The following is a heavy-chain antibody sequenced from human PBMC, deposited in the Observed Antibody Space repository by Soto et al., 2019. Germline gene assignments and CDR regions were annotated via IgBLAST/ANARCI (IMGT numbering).Heavy chain of an antibody. CDR3: AKDRKRFLEWTLYYYYYMDV. CDR2: ISYDGSNK. V-gene: IGHV3-30*18. CDR1: GFTFSSYG. Sequence: HPGGSLRLSCAASGFTFSSYGMHWVRQAPGKGLEWVAVISYDGSNKYYADSVKGRFTISRDNSKNTLYLQMNSLRAEDTAVYYCAKDRKRFLEWTLYYYYYMDVWGKGTTVTVSS. J-gene: IGHJ6*03. D-gene: IGHD3-3*01.